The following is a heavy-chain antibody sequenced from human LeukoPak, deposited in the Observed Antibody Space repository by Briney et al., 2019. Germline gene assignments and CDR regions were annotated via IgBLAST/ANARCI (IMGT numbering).Heavy chain of an antibody. J-gene: IGHJ4*02. CDR2: IYHSGST. Sequence: PSETLSLTCTVSGYSIGSGYYWGWIRQPPGKGLEWIGSIYHSGSTYYNPSLKSRVTISVDTSKNQFSLKLSSVTAADTAVYYCASHSSSWPRFDYWGQGTLVTVSS. CDR1: GYSIGSGYY. CDR3: ASHSSSWPRFDY. V-gene: IGHV4-38-2*02. D-gene: IGHD6-13*01.